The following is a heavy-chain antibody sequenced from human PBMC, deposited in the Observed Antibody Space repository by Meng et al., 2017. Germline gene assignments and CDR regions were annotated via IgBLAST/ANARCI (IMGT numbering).Heavy chain of an antibody. CDR1: GYTFTSYD. V-gene: IGHV1-2*06. J-gene: IGHJ4*02. CDR2: INPNSGGT. D-gene: IGHD3-16*01. CDR3: ARSERYVLGFDY. Sequence: QGQLVQSGAGVKKPGASVKVACKASGYTFTSYDINWVRQATGQGLEWMGRINPNSGGTNYAQKFQGRVTMTRDTSISTAYMELSRLRSDDTAVYYCARSERYVLGFDYWGQGTLVTVSS.